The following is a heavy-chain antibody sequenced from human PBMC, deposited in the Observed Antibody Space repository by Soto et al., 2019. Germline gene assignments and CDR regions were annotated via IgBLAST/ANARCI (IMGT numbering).Heavy chain of an antibody. CDR3: ATNPGGGGY. D-gene: IGHD3-10*01. CDR2: IYSGGYT. Sequence: EVQLVESGGGLIQPGGSLRLSCAVSGFTVSNNYMSWVRQAPGKGLEGVSVIYSGGYTAYGDSVKGRFTISRDNSKTTLHLKINGRRPDDPAVFYCATNPGGGGYWGQGTLVTVSS. J-gene: IGHJ4*02. V-gene: IGHV3-53*01. CDR1: GFTVSNNY.